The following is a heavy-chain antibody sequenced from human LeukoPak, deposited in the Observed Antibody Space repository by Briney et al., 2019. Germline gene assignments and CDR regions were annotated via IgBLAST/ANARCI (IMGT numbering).Heavy chain of an antibody. CDR1: GYTFTGYY. D-gene: IGHD6-19*01. CDR3: ARDYRSGWYVSDY. Sequence: ASVKVSCKASGYTFTGYYMHWVRQAPGQGLVWMGWINPNSGGTNYAQKFQGRVTMTRDTSISTAYMELSRLRSDDTAVYYCARDYRSGWYVSDYWGQGTLVTVSS. CDR2: INPNSGGT. V-gene: IGHV1-2*02. J-gene: IGHJ4*02.